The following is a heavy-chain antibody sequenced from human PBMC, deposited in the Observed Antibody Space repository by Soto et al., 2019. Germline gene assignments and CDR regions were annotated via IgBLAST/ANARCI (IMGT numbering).Heavy chain of an antibody. J-gene: IGHJ4*02. Sequence: QMQLVESGGGAVQPGRSLRLSCAASGFSFSNHGMHWVRQAPGKGLDWVADISHGGSDTWYADSVKGRFTISRDNSKNPVYLQMDGLRSEDTAIYYCVSGEGRYCHDPRFDYWGQGTLVTVSS. CDR1: GFSFSNHG. D-gene: IGHD2-15*01. CDR2: ISHGGSDT. V-gene: IGHV3-30*03. CDR3: VSGEGRYCHDPRFDY.